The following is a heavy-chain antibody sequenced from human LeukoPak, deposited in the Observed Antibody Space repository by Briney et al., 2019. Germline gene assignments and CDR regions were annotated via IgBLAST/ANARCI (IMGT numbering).Heavy chain of an antibody. CDR3: ARDSPYTGGWRGFDY. J-gene: IGHJ4*02. Sequence: SVKVSCKASGGTFSRYAISWVRQAPGQGLEWMGGIIPMFGIANYAQKFQGRVTITADESTSTAYMELSSLRSEDTAVYYCARDSPYTGGWRGFDYWGQGTLVTVSS. V-gene: IGHV1-69*01. D-gene: IGHD6-19*01. CDR1: GGTFSRYA. CDR2: IIPMFGIA.